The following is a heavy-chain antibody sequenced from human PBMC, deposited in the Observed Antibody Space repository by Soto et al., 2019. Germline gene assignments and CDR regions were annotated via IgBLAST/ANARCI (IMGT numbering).Heavy chain of an antibody. CDR3: ARDPRPPSGWLGFWEYGMDV. CDR2: IIPINGTA. Sequence: GASVKDSCKASGGTFSSYAISWVRQAPGQGLEWMGGIIPINGTANYAQKFQGRVTMTTDTSVTTAYMELSRLTSDDTAVYYCARDPRPPSGWLGFWEYGMDVWGQGTTVTVSS. V-gene: IGHV1-69*05. D-gene: IGHD3-3*01. J-gene: IGHJ6*02. CDR1: GGTFSSYA.